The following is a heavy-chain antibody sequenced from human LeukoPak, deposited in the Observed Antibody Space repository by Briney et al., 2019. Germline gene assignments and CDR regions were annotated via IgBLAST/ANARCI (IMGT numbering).Heavy chain of an antibody. J-gene: IGHJ5*02. V-gene: IGHV1-18*01. CDR2: ISAYNGNT. CDR1: GYTFTSYG. D-gene: IGHD3-3*01. Sequence: ASVKVSCKAYGYTFTSYGISWVRQAPGQGLEWMGWISAYNGNTNYAQKLQGRVTMTTDTSTSTAYMELRSLRSDDTAVYYCARDTLSRITIFGVVMDWFDPWGQGTLVTVSS. CDR3: ARDTLSRITIFGVVMDWFDP.